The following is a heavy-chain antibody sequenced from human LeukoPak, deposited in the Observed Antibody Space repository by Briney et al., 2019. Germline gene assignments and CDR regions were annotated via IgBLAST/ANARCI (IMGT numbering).Heavy chain of an antibody. J-gene: IGHJ3*02. V-gene: IGHV4-30-2*01. CDR1: GDSISSGGYY. Sequence: PSETLSLTCTVSGDSISSGGYYWSWIRQPPGKGLEWIGYIDHSGSTYHNPSLKSRVTISVDRSKNQFSLKVSSVTAADTAVYYCARRPVEYTSSDRAFDIWGQGTLVTVSS. CDR2: IDHSGST. CDR3: ARRPVEYTSSDRAFDI. D-gene: IGHD6-6*01.